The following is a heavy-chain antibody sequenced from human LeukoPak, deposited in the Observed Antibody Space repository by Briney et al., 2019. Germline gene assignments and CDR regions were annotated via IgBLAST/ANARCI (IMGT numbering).Heavy chain of an antibody. CDR2: ISGSGGST. Sequence: GGSLRLSCAASGFTFSSYAMSWVRRVPGKGLEWVSTISGSGGSTYYADSVKGRFTISRDNSKNTLFLQMNSLRAEDTAVYYCAKDDSSGVICDYWGQGALVTVS. D-gene: IGHD3-22*01. CDR1: GFTFSSYA. CDR3: AKDDSSGVICDY. J-gene: IGHJ4*02. V-gene: IGHV3-23*01.